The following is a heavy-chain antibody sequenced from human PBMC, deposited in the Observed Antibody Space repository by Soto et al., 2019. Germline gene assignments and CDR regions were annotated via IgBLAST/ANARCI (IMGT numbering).Heavy chain of an antibody. CDR2: IIPIFGTT. J-gene: IGHJ4*02. V-gene: IGHV1-69*01. CDR3: TIGLLSYSSSSRPLDY. Sequence: QVQLVQSGAEVKKPGSSVKVSCKASGGTFSSYAISWVRQAPGQGLEWMGGIIPIFGTTNYAQKFQGIVTSTADDSTSTAYMGLSRLRSEDTAMYDCTIGLLSYSSSSRPLDYWGQGTLVTVSS. CDR1: GGTFSSYA. D-gene: IGHD6-6*01.